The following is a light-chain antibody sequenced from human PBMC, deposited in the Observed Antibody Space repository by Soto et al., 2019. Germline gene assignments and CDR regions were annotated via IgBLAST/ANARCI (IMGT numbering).Light chain of an antibody. CDR1: SSDVGGYNY. V-gene: IGLV2-14*01. CDR2: DVS. J-gene: IGLJ3*02. Sequence: QSVLTQSASVSGSPGQSITISCTGTSSDVGGYNYVSWYQQHPGKAPKLKIYDVSNRPSGVSTRFSGSKSGNTASLTISGLQAEDEADYSCSSYTSTNSWVFGGGTQLTVL. CDR3: SSYTSTNSWV.